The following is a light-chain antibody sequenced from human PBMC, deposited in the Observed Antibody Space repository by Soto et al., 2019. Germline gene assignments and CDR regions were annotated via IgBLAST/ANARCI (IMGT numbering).Light chain of an antibody. J-gene: IGKJ5*01. V-gene: IGKV2D-29*02. Sequence: ILMTQHPLSLSVAPGHPASISCKDSQNLLHITGETFLCWYLQKPGQSPQLLIYEGSTRVSGVPDRFSGSGSGTDFTLEISRVETDDVGIYYCMQSTQLPPTFGQGTGLDIK. CDR3: MQSTQLPPT. CDR1: QNLLHITGETF. CDR2: EGS.